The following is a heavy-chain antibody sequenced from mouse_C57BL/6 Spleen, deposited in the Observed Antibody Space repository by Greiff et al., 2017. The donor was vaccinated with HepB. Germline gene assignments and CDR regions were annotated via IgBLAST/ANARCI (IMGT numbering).Heavy chain of an antibody. J-gene: IGHJ2*01. CDR3: TIDYYGSSYYFDC. CDR1: GFNIKDFY. Sequence: EVNVVESGAELVRPGASVKLSCTASGFNIKDFYMHWVKQRPEQGLEWIGRIDPEDGDTEYAPKFQGKATMTADTSSNTAYLQLSSLTSEDTAVYYCTIDYYGSSYYFDCWGQGTTLTVSS. D-gene: IGHD1-1*01. CDR2: IDPEDGDT. V-gene: IGHV14-1*01.